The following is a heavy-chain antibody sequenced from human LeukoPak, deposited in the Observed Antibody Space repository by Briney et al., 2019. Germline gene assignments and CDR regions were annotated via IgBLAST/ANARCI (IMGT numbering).Heavy chain of an antibody. Sequence: GGSLRLSCAASGFTFSSYAMSWVRQAPGKGLEWVSAISGSGGSTYYADSVKGRFTISRDNSKNTQYLQMNSLRAEDTAVYYCAKGSSGYSGYAALAGYWGQGTLVTVSS. D-gene: IGHD5-12*01. CDR2: ISGSGGST. V-gene: IGHV3-23*01. CDR3: AKGSSGYSGYAALAGY. J-gene: IGHJ4*02. CDR1: GFTFSSYA.